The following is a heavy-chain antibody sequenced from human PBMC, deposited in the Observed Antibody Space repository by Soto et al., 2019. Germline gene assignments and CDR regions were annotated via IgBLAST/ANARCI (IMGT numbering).Heavy chain of an antibody. D-gene: IGHD4-17*01. CDR3: ARVQYGDYGDYFDY. CDR1: GFTFSSYG. J-gene: IGHJ4*02. Sequence: QVQLVESGGGVVQPGRSLRLSCAASGFTFSSYGMHWVRQAPGKGLEWVAVIWYDGSNKYYADSVKGRFTISRDNSKNELYLQMNSLRAEDTAVYYCARVQYGDYGDYFDYWGQGTLVTVSS. V-gene: IGHV3-33*01. CDR2: IWYDGSNK.